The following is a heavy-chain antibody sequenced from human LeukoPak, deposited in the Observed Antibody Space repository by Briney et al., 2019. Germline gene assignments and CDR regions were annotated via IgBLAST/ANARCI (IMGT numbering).Heavy chain of an antibody. CDR1: GFTFRSYY. J-gene: IGHJ4*02. CDR2: IGIGGDT. D-gene: IGHD2-15*01. Sequence: GWSLRLSCAASGFTFRSYYMHWVRQATGKGLEWVSAIGIGGDTYYSGSVKGRFTISRKNAKNSLYLQMNSLRAGDTAVYYCVRQATPHGHFDYWGQGILVTVSS. V-gene: IGHV3-13*01. CDR3: VRQATPHGHFDY.